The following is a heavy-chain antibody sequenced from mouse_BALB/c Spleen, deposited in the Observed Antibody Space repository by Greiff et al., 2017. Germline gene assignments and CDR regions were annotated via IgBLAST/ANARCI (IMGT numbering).Heavy chain of an antibody. D-gene: IGHD4-1*01. CDR1: GFTFSSFG. Sequence: EVQGVESGGGLVQPGGSRKLSCAASGFTFSSFGMHWVRQAPEKGLEWVAYISSGSSTIYYADTVKGRFTISRDNPKNTLFLQMTSLRSEDTAMYYCALGRDYFDYWGQGTTLTVSS. CDR2: ISSGSSTI. CDR3: ALGRDYFDY. V-gene: IGHV5-17*02. J-gene: IGHJ2*01.